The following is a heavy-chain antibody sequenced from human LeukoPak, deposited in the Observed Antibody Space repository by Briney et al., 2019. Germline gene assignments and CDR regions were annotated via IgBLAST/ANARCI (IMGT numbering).Heavy chain of an antibody. CDR1: GYSFPSYW. V-gene: IGHV5-51*01. CDR3: ARGVNYNDRSGYDY. Sequence: GESLKISCKGSGYSFPSYWIAWVRQMPGKGLEWMGIMYPGDSDTRYSPSFQGQVTISADKSISTAYLQWSSPKASDTAMYYCARGVNYNDRSGYDYWGQGTLVTVSS. D-gene: IGHD3-22*01. J-gene: IGHJ4*02. CDR2: MYPGDSDT.